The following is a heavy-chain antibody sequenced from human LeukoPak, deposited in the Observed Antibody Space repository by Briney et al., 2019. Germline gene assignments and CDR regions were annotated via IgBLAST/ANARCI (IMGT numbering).Heavy chain of an antibody. V-gene: IGHV4-39*07. Sequence: SETLSLTCTVSGGSISSSSYYWGWIRQPPGKGLEWIGSIYYSGSTYYNPSLKSRVTISVDTSKNQFSLKLSSVTAADTAVYYCAGSSSSYYFDYWGQGTLVTVSS. CDR3: AGSSSSYYFDY. CDR2: IYYSGST. CDR1: GGSISSSSYY. J-gene: IGHJ4*02. D-gene: IGHD6-6*01.